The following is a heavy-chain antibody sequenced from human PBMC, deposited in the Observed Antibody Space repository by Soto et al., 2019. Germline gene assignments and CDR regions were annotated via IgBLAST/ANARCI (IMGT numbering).Heavy chain of an antibody. CDR2: TRDKANSYTT. CDR1: GFSFSDHY. Sequence: GGALRLSCAASGFSFSDHYIDWVRQAPGKGLEWVGRTRDKANSYTTEYAASVKGRFSISRVDSENLLYLHMNSLKTEDTAVYYCARVPAYYYGLDVWGQGTTVTVSS. J-gene: IGHJ6*02. V-gene: IGHV3-72*01. CDR3: ARVPAYYYGLDV.